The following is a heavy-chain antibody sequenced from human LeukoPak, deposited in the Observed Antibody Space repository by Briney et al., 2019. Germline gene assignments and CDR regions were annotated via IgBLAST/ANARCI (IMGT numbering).Heavy chain of an antibody. V-gene: IGHV1-46*01. CDR3: ARDSYYDFWSGYYSYYYYYMDV. D-gene: IGHD3-3*01. CDR2: INPSGGST. J-gene: IGHJ6*03. Sequence: GASVKVSCKASGYTFTSYYMHWLRQAPGQGREWMGIINPSGGSTSYAQKFQVRVTMTRDMSTSTVYMELSSLRSEDTAVYYCARDSYYDFWSGYYSYYYYYMDVWGKGTTVTVSS. CDR1: GYTFTSYY.